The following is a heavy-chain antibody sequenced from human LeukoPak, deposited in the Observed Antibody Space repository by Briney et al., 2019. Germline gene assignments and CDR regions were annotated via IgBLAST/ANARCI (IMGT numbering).Heavy chain of an antibody. Sequence: PGGSLRLSCAASGFTFSSYAMHWVRQAPGKGLEYVSAISSNGGSTYYANSVKGRFTISRDNSKNTLYLQMGSLGPEDMALYYCARNRDPDSGSWYWSLGVWGQGTPVTVSS. CDR1: GFTFSSYA. CDR2: ISSNGGST. D-gene: IGHD6-13*01. CDR3: ARNRDPDSGSWYWSLGV. J-gene: IGHJ6*02. V-gene: IGHV3-64*01.